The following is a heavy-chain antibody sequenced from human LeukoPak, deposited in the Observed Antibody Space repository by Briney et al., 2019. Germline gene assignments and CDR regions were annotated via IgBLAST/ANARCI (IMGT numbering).Heavy chain of an antibody. CDR3: ARDRGSGWNDAFDI. Sequence: PSETLSLTCTVSGDSISSGDYYWSWIRQPAGKGLEWIGRIYTSGSTNYNPSLKSRVTISVDTSKNQFSLKLSSVTAADTAVYYCARDRGSGWNDAFDIWGQGTMVTVSS. J-gene: IGHJ3*02. CDR2: IYTSGST. CDR1: GDSISSGDYY. V-gene: IGHV4-61*02. D-gene: IGHD6-19*01.